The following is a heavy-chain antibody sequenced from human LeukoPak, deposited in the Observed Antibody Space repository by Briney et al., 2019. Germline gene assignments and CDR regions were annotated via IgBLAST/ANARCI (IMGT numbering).Heavy chain of an antibody. CDR2: IIPIFGTA. CDR3: ARAPLYSNYVIGVYYMDV. D-gene: IGHD4-11*01. J-gene: IGHJ6*03. V-gene: IGHV1-69*05. Sequence: ASVKVSCKASGGTFSSYAISWVRQAPGQGLEWMGGIIPIFGTANYAQKFQGRVTITTDESASTAYMELSSLRSEDTAVYYCARAPLYSNYVIGVYYMDVWGKGTAVTVSS. CDR1: GGTFSSYA.